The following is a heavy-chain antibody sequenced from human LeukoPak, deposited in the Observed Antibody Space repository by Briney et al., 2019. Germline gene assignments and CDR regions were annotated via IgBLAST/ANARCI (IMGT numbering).Heavy chain of an antibody. Sequence: TGGSLRLSCAASGFTFSSYSMNWVRQAPGKGLEWVSSISSSTIYIYDADSVKGRLTISRDNAKNTLYLEMNSLRAEDTAMYYCARENSGEGFDYWSQGTLVTVSS. CDR3: ARENSGEGFDY. CDR2: ISSSTIYI. V-gene: IGHV3-21*06. D-gene: IGHD1-14*01. J-gene: IGHJ4*02. CDR1: GFTFSSYS.